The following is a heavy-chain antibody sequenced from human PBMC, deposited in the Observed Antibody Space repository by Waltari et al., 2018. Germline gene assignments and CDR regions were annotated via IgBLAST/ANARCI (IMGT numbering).Heavy chain of an antibody. CDR1: GGSISSYY. J-gene: IGHJ6*04. D-gene: IGHD5-12*01. CDR3: ARGRDGYMADV. CDR2: IYYSGST. Sequence: QVQLQESGPGLVKPSETLSLTCTVSGGSISSYYWSWIRQPPGKGLEWIGYIYYSGSTNYNPSLKSRVTISVDTSKNQFSLKLSSVTAADTAVYYCARGRDGYMADVWGKGTTVTVSS. V-gene: IGHV4-59*01.